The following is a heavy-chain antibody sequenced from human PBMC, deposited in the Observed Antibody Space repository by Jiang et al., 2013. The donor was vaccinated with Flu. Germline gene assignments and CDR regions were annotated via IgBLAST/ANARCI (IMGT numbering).Heavy chain of an antibody. CDR2: IYTSGST. J-gene: IGHJ5*02. CDR3: ARDPPGXSSSLEANWFDP. Sequence: LLKPSETLSLTCTVSGGSISSYYWSWIRQPAGKGLEWIGRIYTSGSTNYNPSLKSRVTMSVDTSKNQFSLKLSSVTAADTAVYYCARDPPGXSSSLEANWFDPWGQGTLVTVSS. V-gene: IGHV4-4*07. D-gene: IGHD6-6*01. CDR1: GGSISSYY.